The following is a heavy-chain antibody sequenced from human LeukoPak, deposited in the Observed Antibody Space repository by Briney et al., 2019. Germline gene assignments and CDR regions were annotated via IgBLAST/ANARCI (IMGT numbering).Heavy chain of an antibody. CDR2: THPSGNT. CDR3: ARKAPKKGWFDP. V-gene: IGHV4-4*09. J-gene: IGHJ5*02. CDR1: AGSNNSYY. Sequence: SETLSLSCTVSAGSNNSYYWSWIRQPPGKGLEWIGYTHPSGNTNYSPSLKSRVTISIDTSGNQFSLKLSSVTAADTAVYFCARKAPKKGWFDPWGQGTLVTVSS.